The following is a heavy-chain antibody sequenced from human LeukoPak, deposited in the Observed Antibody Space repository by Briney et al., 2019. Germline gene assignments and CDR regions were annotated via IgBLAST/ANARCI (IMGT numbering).Heavy chain of an antibody. V-gene: IGHV4-30-4*01. Sequence: SQTLSLTCTVSGGSISSGDHYWSWIRQPPGKGLEWIGYIYYSGSTYYNPSLKSRVTISVDTSKNQFSLKLSSVTTADTAVYYCARVRVRWLCPDYWGQGTLVTVSS. D-gene: IGHD3-22*01. CDR1: GGSISSGDHY. CDR3: ARVRVRWLCPDY. CDR2: IYYSGST. J-gene: IGHJ4*02.